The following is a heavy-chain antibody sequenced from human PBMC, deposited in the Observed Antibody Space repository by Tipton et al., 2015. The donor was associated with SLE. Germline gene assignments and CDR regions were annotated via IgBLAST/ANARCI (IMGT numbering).Heavy chain of an antibody. D-gene: IGHD6-6*01. CDR3: ARVYRSSSPLGYYYYMDV. V-gene: IGHV4-39*07. CDR2: TYYSGSP. Sequence: TLSLTCLVSGGSITSNNHCWGWIRQPPGKGLEWIGTTYYSGSPHYNPSLRSRVTISLDTSKTQFSLRLSSVTAADTAVYYCARVYRSSSPLGYYYYMDVWGKGTTVTVSS. J-gene: IGHJ6*03. CDR1: GGSITSNNHC.